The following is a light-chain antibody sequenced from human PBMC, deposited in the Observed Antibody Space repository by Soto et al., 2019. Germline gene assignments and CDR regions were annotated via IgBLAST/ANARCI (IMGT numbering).Light chain of an antibody. V-gene: IGLV2-14*03. Sequence: QSALTQPASVSGSPGQSITISCTGTSSDVGNYDYVSWYQQYPGKAPKLMIYAVSRRPSGLSNRFSGSKSGNTASLTVSGVQAEYEGDYDSTSYTPSSTFVFGTGTKLPS. CDR3: TSYTPSSTFV. CDR1: SSDVGNYDY. J-gene: IGLJ1*01. CDR2: AVS.